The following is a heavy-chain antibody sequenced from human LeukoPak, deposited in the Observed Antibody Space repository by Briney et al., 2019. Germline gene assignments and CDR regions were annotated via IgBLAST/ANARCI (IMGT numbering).Heavy chain of an antibody. CDR3: ARDGDLDYLIPFDL. Sequence: PGGSLRLSCGASGFSFSSYWMAWVRQAPGKGLEWVANIKVDGSEKYYVDSVKGRFTISRDNSKRSLYLQMNSLRGEDTAVYYCARDGDLDYLIPFDLWGQGTLVTVSS. CDR2: IKVDGSEK. V-gene: IGHV3-7*01. CDR1: GFSFSSYW. D-gene: IGHD2/OR15-2a*01. J-gene: IGHJ4*02.